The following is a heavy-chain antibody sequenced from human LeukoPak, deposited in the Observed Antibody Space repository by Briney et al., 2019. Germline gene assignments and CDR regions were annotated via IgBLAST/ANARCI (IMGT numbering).Heavy chain of an antibody. CDR2: IIPIFGTA. CDR3: AILYGDFVY. J-gene: IGHJ4*02. Sequence: SVKVSCKASGGTFSSYAISWVRQAPGQGLEWMGRIIPIFGTANYAQKFQGRVTVTTDESTTTAYMELSSLRSEDTAVYYCAILYGDFVYWGQGTLVTISS. V-gene: IGHV1-69*05. CDR1: GGTFSSYA. D-gene: IGHD4-17*01.